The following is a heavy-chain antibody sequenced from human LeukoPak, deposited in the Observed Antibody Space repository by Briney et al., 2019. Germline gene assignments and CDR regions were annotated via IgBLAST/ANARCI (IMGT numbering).Heavy chain of an antibody. CDR2: INTDGSST. J-gene: IGHJ3*02. D-gene: IGHD2-2*01. CDR1: GFTFSSYW. V-gene: IGHV3-74*01. CDR3: ARATYQLLDAFDI. Sequence: PGGSLRLSCAASGFTFSSYWMHWVRQAPGKGLVWVSRINTDGSSTSYADSVKGRFTISRDNAKNTLYLQMNSLRAEDTAVYYCARATYQLLDAFDIWGQGTMVTVSS.